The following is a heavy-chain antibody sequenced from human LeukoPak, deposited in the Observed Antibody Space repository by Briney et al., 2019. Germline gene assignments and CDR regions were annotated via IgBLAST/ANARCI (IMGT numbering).Heavy chain of an antibody. CDR3: ARGPIAAGTSDY. V-gene: IGHV3-66*02. D-gene: IGHD6-13*01. CDR2: IYSGGST. J-gene: IGHJ4*02. Sequence: GGSLRLSCAASGFTVSSNYMSWVRQAPGQGLEWVSVIYSGGSTYYADSVKGRFTISRDNSKNTLYLQMNSLRAEDTAVYYCARGPIAAGTSDYWGQGTLVTVPS. CDR1: GFTVSSNY.